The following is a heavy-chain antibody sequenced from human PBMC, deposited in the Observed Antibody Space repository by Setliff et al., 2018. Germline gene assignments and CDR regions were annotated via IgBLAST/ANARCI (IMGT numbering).Heavy chain of an antibody. CDR2: ILFSGDT. J-gene: IGHJ6*03. CDR1: GFSISSGYY. CDR3: ARDNRARHYMDV. D-gene: IGHD3-10*01. V-gene: IGHV4-38-2*02. Sequence: SETLSLTCGVSGFSISSGYYWGWIRQSPGKGLEWIGRILFSGDTYYNPSLNSRVTISADTSKNQFSLNLSSVAAADTAVYYCARDNRARHYMDVWGKGTTVTVSS.